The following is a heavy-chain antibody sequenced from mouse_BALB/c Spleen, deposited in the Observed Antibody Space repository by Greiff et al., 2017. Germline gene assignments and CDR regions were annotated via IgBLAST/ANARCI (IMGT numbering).Heavy chain of an antibody. D-gene: IGHD2-10*02. Sequence: EVKLEESGGGLVQPGGSMKLSCVASGFTFSNYWMNWVRQSPEKGLEWVAEIRLKSNNYATHYAESVKGRFTISRDDSKSSVYLQMNNLRAEDTGIYYCTGYGNYLWYFDVWGAGTTVTVSS. CDR1: GFTFSNYW. J-gene: IGHJ1*01. CDR3: TGYGNYLWYFDV. V-gene: IGHV6-6*02. CDR2: IRLKSNNYAT.